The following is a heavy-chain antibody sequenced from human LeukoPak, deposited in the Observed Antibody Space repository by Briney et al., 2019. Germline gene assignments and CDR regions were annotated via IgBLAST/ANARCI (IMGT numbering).Heavy chain of an antibody. CDR3: AKAVPNWFDP. CDR1: AFTFISYA. J-gene: IGHJ5*02. V-gene: IGHV3-23*01. Sequence: RGSLRLSCAAPAFTFISYAMSSVRQAPGKWLELVSAISGSGGSTYYADSVKGRFTISRDNSKNTLYLQMNSLRAEDTAVYYCAKAVPNWFDPWGQGTLVTVSS. CDR2: ISGSGGST.